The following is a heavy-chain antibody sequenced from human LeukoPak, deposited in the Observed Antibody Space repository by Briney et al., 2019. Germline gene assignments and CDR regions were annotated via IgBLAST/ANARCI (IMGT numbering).Heavy chain of an antibody. CDR3: AREIYGSGSYFDY. J-gene: IGHJ4*02. D-gene: IGHD3-10*01. V-gene: IGHV1-69*13. Sequence: GASVKVSCEASGGTFSSYAISWVRQAPGQGLEWMGGIIPIFGTANYAQKFQGRVTITADESTSTAYMELSSLRSEDTAVYYCAREIYGSGSYFDYWGQGTLVTVSP. CDR2: IIPIFGTA. CDR1: GGTFSSYA.